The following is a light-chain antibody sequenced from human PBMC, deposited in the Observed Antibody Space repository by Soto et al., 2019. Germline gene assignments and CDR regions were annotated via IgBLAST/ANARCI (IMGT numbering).Light chain of an antibody. CDR2: TAS. V-gene: IGKV1-39*02. CDR1: QTIGRS. Sequence: IQMTQSPSYLSASVGDRVTITCRASQTIGRSLNWYQQKPGKAHKXLIYTASDLESGVPSRFSGSGSGTDLTLTISGLQSEDSAVYFCQQYNNWPFSFGQGTRLEIK. CDR3: QQYNNWPFS. J-gene: IGKJ5*01.